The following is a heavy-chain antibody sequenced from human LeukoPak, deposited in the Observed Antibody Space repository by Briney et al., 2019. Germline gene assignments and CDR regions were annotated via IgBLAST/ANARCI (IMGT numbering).Heavy chain of an antibody. V-gene: IGHV4-38-2*01. J-gene: IGHJ4*02. Sequence: SETLSLTCAVSGFSLSSGYYWGWIRQPPGEGVGWIGSIYHSGSTYYNPSLKSRVTISVDTSKNQFSLKLSSVTAADTAVYYCARGGAATGNFDYWGQGTLVTVSS. CDR3: ARGGAATGNFDY. CDR2: IYHSGST. CDR1: GFSLSSGYY. D-gene: IGHD2-15*01.